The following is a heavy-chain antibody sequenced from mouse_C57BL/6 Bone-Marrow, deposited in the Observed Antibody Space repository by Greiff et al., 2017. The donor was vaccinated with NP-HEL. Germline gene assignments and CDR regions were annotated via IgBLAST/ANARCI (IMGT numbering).Heavy chain of an antibody. CDR2: INPSNGGT. D-gene: IGHD2-4*01. CDR3: ARYDYDLVAY. J-gene: IGHJ3*01. V-gene: IGHV1-53*01. CDR1: VYTFTSYW. Sequence: QVHVNPPGTALVKPGASVKLSCTASVYTFTSYWMHWVQPRPCQGLEWIGNINPSNGGTNYNEKFKSKATLTVDKSSSTAYMQLSSLTSEDSAVYYCARYDYDLVAYWGQGTLVTVSA.